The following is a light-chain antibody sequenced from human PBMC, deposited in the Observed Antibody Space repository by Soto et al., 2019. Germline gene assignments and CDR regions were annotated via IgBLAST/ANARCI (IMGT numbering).Light chain of an antibody. V-gene: IGKV1-27*01. J-gene: IGKJ1*01. CDR3: QNYHSAPWT. CDR2: GAS. Sequence: IQMTQSPSTLSASVGDRVTITCRASQAISNFLASYQQKPGKVPKLLMYGASTLPSGVPSRFSGSGSGTDFTLTISSLQPEDVATYYCQNYHSAPWTFGQGTKVEIK. CDR1: QAISNF.